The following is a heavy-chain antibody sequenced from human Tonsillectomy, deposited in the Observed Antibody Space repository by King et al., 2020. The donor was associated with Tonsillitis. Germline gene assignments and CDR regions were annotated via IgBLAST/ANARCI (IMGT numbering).Heavy chain of an antibody. V-gene: IGHV3-23*04. CDR3: AKDPRGGLRYFEPFDI. J-gene: IGHJ3*02. CDR1: GFTFSSYA. D-gene: IGHD3-9*01. Sequence: VQLVESGGGLVQPGGSLRLSCAASGFTFSSYAMSWVRQAPGKGLEWVSAISGSGGSTYYADSVKGRFTISRDNSKNTLYLQMNSLRAEDTAVYYCAKDPRGGLRYFEPFDIWGQGTMVTVSS. CDR2: ISGSGGST.